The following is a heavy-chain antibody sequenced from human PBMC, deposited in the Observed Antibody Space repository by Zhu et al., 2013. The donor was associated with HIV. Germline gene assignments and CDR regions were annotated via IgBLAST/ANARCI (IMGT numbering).Heavy chain of an antibody. CDR2: ISPIFGTT. CDR3: ARDRYYNLRGYYYESAD. CDR1: GYTFSNYA. Sequence: QVQLVQSGDEVKTPGASVKVSCKTSGYTFSNYAVSWVRQAPGQGLEWMGGISPIFGTTDYAQKFQGRVTITADRSTSTAYLELRSLRSDDTAVYYCARDRYYNLRGYYYESADWGQGTLVTVSS. V-gene: IGHV1-69*06. J-gene: IGHJ4*02. D-gene: IGHD3-22*01.